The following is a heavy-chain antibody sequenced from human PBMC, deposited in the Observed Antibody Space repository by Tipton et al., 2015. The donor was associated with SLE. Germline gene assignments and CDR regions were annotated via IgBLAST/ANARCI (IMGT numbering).Heavy chain of an antibody. CDR1: GFTFSSYD. Sequence: SLRLSCAASGFTFSSYDMHWVRQAPGKGLEWVAAISYDGTNKYYADSVEGRFTISRDNSKNTLDLQMSRLRVEDAAVYYCARSYYMDVWGKGTTVTVSS. CDR2: ISYDGTNK. J-gene: IGHJ6*03. V-gene: IGHV3-30*04. CDR3: ARSYYMDV.